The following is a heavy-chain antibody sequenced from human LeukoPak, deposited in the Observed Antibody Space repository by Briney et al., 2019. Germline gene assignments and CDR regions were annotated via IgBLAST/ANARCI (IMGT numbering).Heavy chain of an antibody. CDR2: LSGTGGST. J-gene: IGHJ5*02. V-gene: IGHV3-23*01. CDR3: AKSGLPGPPAWFDP. Sequence: LPGGSLRLSCAASGFTFSNFAMTWVRQAPGKGLQWVSALSGTGGSTYYAGFLEGRFTISRDNSKGTLYLQIHSLTAEDTAVYYCAKSGLPGPPAWFDPWGQGTLVIVSS. D-gene: IGHD1-14*01. CDR1: GFTFSNFA.